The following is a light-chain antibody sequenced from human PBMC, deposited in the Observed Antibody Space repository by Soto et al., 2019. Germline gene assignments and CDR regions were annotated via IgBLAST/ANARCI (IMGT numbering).Light chain of an antibody. CDR2: KAS. CDR1: QSVSSW. J-gene: IGKJ2*01. Sequence: DIQMTQSPSTLSASVGDRVTITCRASQSVSSWLAWYQQKPGKAPKLLIYKASSLESGVPSRFSGSGSWTEFTLTISSLQPDDFATYYCQQYNNYPSYTFGQGTKLEIK. CDR3: QQYNNYPSYT. V-gene: IGKV1-5*03.